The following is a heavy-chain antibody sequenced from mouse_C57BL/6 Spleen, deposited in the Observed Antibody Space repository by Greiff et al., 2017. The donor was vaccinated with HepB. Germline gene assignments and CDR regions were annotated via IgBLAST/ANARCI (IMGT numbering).Heavy chain of an antibody. V-gene: IGHV1-54*01. CDR1: GYAFTNYL. CDR3: ARARYYFDY. CDR2: INPGRGGT. J-gene: IGHJ2*01. Sequence: LVESGAELVRPGTSVKVSCKASGYAFTNYLIEWVKQRPGQGLEWIGVINPGRGGTNYNEKFKGTATLTADKSSSTAYLQLSSLTSEDSAVYYCARARYYFDYWGQGTTLTVSS.